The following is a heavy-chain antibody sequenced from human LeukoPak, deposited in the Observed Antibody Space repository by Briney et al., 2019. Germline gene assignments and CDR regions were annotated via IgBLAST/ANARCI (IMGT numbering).Heavy chain of an antibody. CDR2: ISSSGSTI. Sequence: GGSLRLSCAASGFTFSDYYMSWIRQAPGKGLEGVSYISSSGSTIYYADSVKGRFTISRDNAKNSLYLQMNSLRAEDTAVYYCARDPGEQQLARALDYCGQGTLVTVSS. V-gene: IGHV3-11*01. CDR3: ARDPGEQQLARALDY. J-gene: IGHJ4*02. D-gene: IGHD6-13*01. CDR1: GFTFSDYY.